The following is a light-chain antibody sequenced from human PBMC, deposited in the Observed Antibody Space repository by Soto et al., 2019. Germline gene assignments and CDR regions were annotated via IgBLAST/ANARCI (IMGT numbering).Light chain of an antibody. CDR1: QSVSSY. Sequence: EIVLTQSPATLSLSPGERATLSCRASQSVSSYLAWYQQKPGQAPRLLIYDASNSATGIPARFSGSGSGTDFTLTINTLEPEDFAVYYCQQRTNWPPKYTFGQGTKLEIK. CDR3: QQRTNWPPKYT. CDR2: DAS. V-gene: IGKV3-11*01. J-gene: IGKJ2*01.